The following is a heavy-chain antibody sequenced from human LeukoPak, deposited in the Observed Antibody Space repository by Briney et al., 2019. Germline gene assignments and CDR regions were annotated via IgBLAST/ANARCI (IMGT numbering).Heavy chain of an antibody. Sequence: SETLSLTCTVSGGSISSGGYYWSWIRQHPGKGLEWIGYIYYSGSTYHNPSLKSRVTISVDTSKNQFSMKLSSVTAADTAVYYCARITAQWQQLVDYWGQGTLVTVSS. CDR2: IYYSGST. CDR3: ARITAQWQQLVDY. CDR1: GGSISSGGYY. D-gene: IGHD6-13*01. V-gene: IGHV4-31*03. J-gene: IGHJ4*02.